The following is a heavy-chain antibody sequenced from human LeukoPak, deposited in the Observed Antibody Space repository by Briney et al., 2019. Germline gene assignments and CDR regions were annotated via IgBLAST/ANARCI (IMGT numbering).Heavy chain of an antibody. V-gene: IGHV4-61*02. CDR3: ARQGGYSGYVDY. J-gene: IGHJ4*02. CDR2: IYTSGTT. Sequence: SETLSLTCTVSGGSISSGSYFWSWIRQPAGKGLEWIGRIYTSGTTNYNPSLKSRVTISVDTSKNQFSLKLSSVTAADTAVYYCARQGGYSGYVDYWGQGTLVTVSS. CDR1: GGSISSGSYF. D-gene: IGHD5-12*01.